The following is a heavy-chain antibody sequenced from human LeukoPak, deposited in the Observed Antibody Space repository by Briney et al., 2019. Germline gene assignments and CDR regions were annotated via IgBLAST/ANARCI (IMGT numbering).Heavy chain of an antibody. CDR1: GGSISSGGYY. D-gene: IGHD3-22*01. V-gene: IGHV4-31*03. Sequence: SQTLSLTCTVSGGSISSGGYYWSWIRQHPGKGPEWIGYIYYSGSTYYNPSLKSRVTISVDTSKNQFSLKLSSVTAPDTAVYYCARGDSSGYYSGDFDYWGQGTLVTVSS. CDR2: IYYSGST. CDR3: ARGDSSGYYSGDFDY. J-gene: IGHJ4*02.